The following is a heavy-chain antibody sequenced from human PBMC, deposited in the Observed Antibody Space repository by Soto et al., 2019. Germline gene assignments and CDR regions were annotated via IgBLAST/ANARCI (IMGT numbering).Heavy chain of an antibody. J-gene: IGHJ5*02. Sequence: SETLSLTCSVSGGSINSDDSFWGWVRQSPGKGLEWIGSLYYGGSTFYNPSLKSRVTISLDTSKNQFSLRLTSVTAADTAIYYCARQLPVGATSWFDPWGQGTLVTVSA. D-gene: IGHD1-26*01. CDR1: GGSINSDDSF. CDR3: ARQLPVGATSWFDP. V-gene: IGHV4-39*01. CDR2: LYYGGST.